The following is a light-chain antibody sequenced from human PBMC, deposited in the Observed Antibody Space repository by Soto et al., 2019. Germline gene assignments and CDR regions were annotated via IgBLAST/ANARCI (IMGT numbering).Light chain of an antibody. V-gene: IGKV3-20*01. Sequence: EIVVTQSPGTLSLSPGERATLSCRASQSVSSSYLAWYQQKPGQAPTLLIYGASTRATGIPDRFSCSGSGTDFTLTISRLEPEDFAVYYCQQYGSSPLYTFGQGTK. J-gene: IGKJ2*01. CDR1: QSVSSSY. CDR2: GAS. CDR3: QQYGSSPLYT.